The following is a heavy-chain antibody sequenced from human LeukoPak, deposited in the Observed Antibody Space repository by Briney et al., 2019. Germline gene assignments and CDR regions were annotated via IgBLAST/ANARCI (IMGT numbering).Heavy chain of an antibody. D-gene: IGHD6-19*01. CDR2: IYSGGST. V-gene: IGHV3-53*01. CDR3: ARGFSSSGFDY. Sequence: GGSLRLSCAASGFTVSSNYTSWVRQAPGKGLEWVSVIYSGGSTYYADSVKGRFTISRDNSKNTLYLQMNSLRAEDTAVYYCARGFSSSGFDYWGQGTLVTVSS. J-gene: IGHJ4*02. CDR1: GFTVSSNY.